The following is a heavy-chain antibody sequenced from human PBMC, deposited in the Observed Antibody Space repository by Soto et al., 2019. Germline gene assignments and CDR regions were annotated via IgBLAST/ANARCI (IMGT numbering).Heavy chain of an antibody. CDR1: GGSLSSGDDY. CDR2: IYYSGST. CDR3: ARVHRFNWFDP. V-gene: IGHV4-31*03. Sequence: SETLSLTCTVSGGSLSSGDDYRSWIRQHPGKGLEWIGHIYYSGSTYYNPSLKSRVTISVDTSKNQFSLKVSSVTAADTAVYYCARVHRFNWFDPWGQGTLVTVSS. J-gene: IGHJ5*02.